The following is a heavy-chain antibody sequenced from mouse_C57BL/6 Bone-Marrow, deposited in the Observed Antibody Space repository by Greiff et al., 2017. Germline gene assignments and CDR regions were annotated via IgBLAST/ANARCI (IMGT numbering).Heavy chain of an antibody. CDR3: ARHGLDY. D-gene: IGHD1-1*01. J-gene: IGHJ2*01. Sequence: QVQLQQSGPELVKPGASVKISCKASGYAFSSSWMNWVKQRPGKGLEWIGRIYPGDGDTNYNGKFKGKATLTADKSSSTAYMQLSSLTSEDSAVYFCARHGLDYWGKGTTLTVSS. CDR2: IYPGDGDT. V-gene: IGHV1-82*01. CDR1: GYAFSSSW.